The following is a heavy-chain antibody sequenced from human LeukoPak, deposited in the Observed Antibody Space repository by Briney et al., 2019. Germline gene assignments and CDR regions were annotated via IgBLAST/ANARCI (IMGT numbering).Heavy chain of an antibody. Sequence: SVKVSCKASGGTVSSYAISGVRQAAGQGLEWRGGIIPIFGTANYAQKFQGRVTITTDESTSTAYMELSSLRSEDTAVYYCARAVYQLLYYYYYMDVWGKGTTVTVSS. CDR1: GGTVSSYA. CDR2: IIPIFGTA. CDR3: ARAVYQLLYYYYYMDV. J-gene: IGHJ6*03. D-gene: IGHD2-2*01. V-gene: IGHV1-69*05.